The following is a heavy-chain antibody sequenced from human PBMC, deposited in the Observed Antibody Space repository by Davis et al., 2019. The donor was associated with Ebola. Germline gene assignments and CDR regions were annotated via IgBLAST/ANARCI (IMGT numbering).Heavy chain of an antibody. CDR1: GYTFTSYG. CDR3: ARVMDSFFDY. D-gene: IGHD5-18*01. CDR2: INAGNGDT. V-gene: IGHV1-3*01. Sequence: AASVKVSCKASGYTFTSYGISWVRQAPGQRFEWMGWINAGNGDTKYSQKFQGRVTITRDTSASTAYMELSSLRSEDTAVYYCARVMDSFFDYWGQGTLVTVSS. J-gene: IGHJ4*02.